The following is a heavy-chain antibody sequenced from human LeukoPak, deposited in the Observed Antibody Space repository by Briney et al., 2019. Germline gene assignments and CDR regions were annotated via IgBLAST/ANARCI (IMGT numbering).Heavy chain of an antibody. CDR1: GGSFGPST. D-gene: IGHD3-22*01. Sequence: SETLSLTSQALGGSFGPSTGTWFGKPAGKDLEWIGRIHTSGSPNSNPSLKSRVTMSVDTSKNQFSLKLSSVTAADTALYYCARDPGAYYYDNSGYTHAEYFQHWGQGILVTVSS. J-gene: IGHJ1*01. CDR2: IHTSGSP. V-gene: IGHV4-4*07. CDR3: ARDPGAYYYDNSGYTHAEYFQH.